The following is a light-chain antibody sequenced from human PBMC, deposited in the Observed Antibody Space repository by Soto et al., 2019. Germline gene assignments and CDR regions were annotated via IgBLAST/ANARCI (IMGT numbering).Light chain of an antibody. CDR2: AAS. CDR1: QSVSSN. CDR3: QHYDIWPLT. Sequence: EIVLTQSPCTLALSRGERATLSCRASQSVSSNLAWYQQKPGQAPRLLIYAASTRATGVPARFSGSGSGTEFTLTISDLQSEDFAVYFCQHYDIWPLTFGGGTKVDIK. V-gene: IGKV3-15*01. J-gene: IGKJ4*01.